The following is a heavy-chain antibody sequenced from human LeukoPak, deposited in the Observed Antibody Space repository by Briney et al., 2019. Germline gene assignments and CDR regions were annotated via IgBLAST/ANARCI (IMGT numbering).Heavy chain of an antibody. Sequence: SETLSLTCTVSGGSISDNSYYWGCIRQPPGNGLEWIGTIYYSGSTHYNPSLNSRVSISIDTSKNQFFLKLNSVTATDSAVYYCARQGWFRGAIDDFWGQGTLVTVSS. D-gene: IGHD3-10*01. J-gene: IGHJ4*02. V-gene: IGHV4-39*01. CDR1: GGSISDNSYY. CDR2: IYYSGST. CDR3: ARQGWFRGAIDDF.